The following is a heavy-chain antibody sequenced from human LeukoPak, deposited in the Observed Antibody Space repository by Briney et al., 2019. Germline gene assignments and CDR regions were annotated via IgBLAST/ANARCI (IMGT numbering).Heavy chain of an antibody. J-gene: IGHJ4*02. CDR1: GFTFSTYW. CDR2: IKQDGSQK. CDR3: ARRSSGYYSWSSDY. V-gene: IGHV3-7*01. Sequence: GGSLRLSCAASGFTFSTYWMNWVRQAPGKGLDCVASIKQDGSQKYYVDSVKGRFTISRDNAKNSLYLQMNSLRAEDTAVYYCARRSSGYYSWSSDYWGQGTLVTDSS. D-gene: IGHD6-19*01.